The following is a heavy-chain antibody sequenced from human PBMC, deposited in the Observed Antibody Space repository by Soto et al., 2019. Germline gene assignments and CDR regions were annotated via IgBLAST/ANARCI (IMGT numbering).Heavy chain of an antibody. CDR3: ASLSNLLYSGYVDYYYGMDV. J-gene: IGHJ6*02. CDR1: GGTFSSYA. D-gene: IGHD5-12*01. V-gene: IGHV1-69*13. CDR2: IIPIFGTA. Sequence: SVKVSCKASGGTFSSYAISWVRQAPGQGLEWMGGIIPIFGTANYAQKFQGRVTITADESTSTAYMELSSLRSEDTAVYYCASLSNLLYSGYVDYYYGMDVWGQGTTVTVSS.